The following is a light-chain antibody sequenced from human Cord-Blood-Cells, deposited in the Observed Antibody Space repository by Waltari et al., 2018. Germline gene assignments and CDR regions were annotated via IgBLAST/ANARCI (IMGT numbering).Light chain of an antibody. Sequence: DIQMTQSTSSLSASVGDSVTITCRASQGISHYLAWYQQTPGKVPKLLIYAASTVQSGVQSRFSGSGSGTDFTLTISSLQPEDVATYYCQKYNSAPWTFGQGTKVESK. J-gene: IGKJ1*01. CDR2: AAS. CDR1: QGISHY. CDR3: QKYNSAPWT. V-gene: IGKV1-27*01.